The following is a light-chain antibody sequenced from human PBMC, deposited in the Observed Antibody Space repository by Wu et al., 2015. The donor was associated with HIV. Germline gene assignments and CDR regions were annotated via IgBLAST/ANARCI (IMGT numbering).Light chain of an antibody. CDR1: ESVTMS. J-gene: IGKJ4*01. Sequence: EVVMTQSPATLSVSPGERVTLSCRASESVTMSVVWYQQKPGQAPRLLIYDASTRATGIPVRFSGSGSGTDFTLTISRLEPEDFGVYYCQQRSNWRTFGGGTKVEIK. CDR2: DAS. CDR3: QQRSNWRT. V-gene: IGKV3-11*01.